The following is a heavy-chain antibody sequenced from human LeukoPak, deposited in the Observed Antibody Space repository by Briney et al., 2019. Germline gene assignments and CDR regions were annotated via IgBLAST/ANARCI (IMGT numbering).Heavy chain of an antibody. CDR2: IYYSGST. CDR1: GGSISSSRYY. V-gene: IGHV4-39*07. Sequence: SETLSLTCTVSGGSISSSRYYWGWIRQPPGKGLEWIGSIYYSGSTYYNPSLKSRVIVSSDTSKNQFSLMLNSVTAADTAVYYCARVGRGSSGSTFDYWGQGTLVTVSS. J-gene: IGHJ4*02. D-gene: IGHD3-22*01. CDR3: ARVGRGSSGSTFDY.